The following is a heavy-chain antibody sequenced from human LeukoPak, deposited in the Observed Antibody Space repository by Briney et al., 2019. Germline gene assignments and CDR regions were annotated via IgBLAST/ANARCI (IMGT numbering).Heavy chain of an antibody. CDR3: ARVMGTSWFDP. J-gene: IGHJ5*02. D-gene: IGHD7-27*01. Sequence: PSETLSLTCTVSGGSISSGDYYWSWIRQPPGKSLEWIGYIYYSGSTYYNPSLKSRVTISVDTSKNQFSLKLSSVTAADTAVYYCARVMGTSWFDPWGQGTLVTVSS. V-gene: IGHV4-30-4*01. CDR1: GGSISSGDYY. CDR2: IYYSGST.